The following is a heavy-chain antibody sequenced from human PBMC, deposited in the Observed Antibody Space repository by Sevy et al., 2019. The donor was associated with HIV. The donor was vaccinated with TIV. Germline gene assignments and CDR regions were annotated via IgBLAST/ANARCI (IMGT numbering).Heavy chain of an antibody. J-gene: IGHJ4*02. CDR1: GFTFAKYS. D-gene: IGHD2-8*01. Sequence: GGSLRLSCAASGFTFAKYSMSSVRQAPGKGLEWVSTFSFGCGRINYADSVKGRFTISRDDSKNTLFLQMNSLRAEDTATYFCAREGCTQPHDYWGQGTLVTVSS. V-gene: IGHV3-23*01. CDR3: AREGCTQPHDY. CDR2: FSFGCGRI.